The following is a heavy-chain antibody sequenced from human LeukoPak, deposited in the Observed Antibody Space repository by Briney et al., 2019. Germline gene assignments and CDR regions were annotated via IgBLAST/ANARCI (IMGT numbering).Heavy chain of an antibody. Sequence: PSETLSLTCTVSGGSISSHYWSWIRQPPRKGLEWVGYIYYSGSTNYNTSLKSRVPISVDTSKDQSSLKLSSVTAADPAVYYCATIAGAGNYSSYMDVWGKGTTVTVSS. D-gene: IGHD6-13*01. V-gene: IGHV4-59*11. CDR2: IYYSGST. CDR3: ATIAGAGNYSSYMDV. J-gene: IGHJ6*03. CDR1: GGSISSHY.